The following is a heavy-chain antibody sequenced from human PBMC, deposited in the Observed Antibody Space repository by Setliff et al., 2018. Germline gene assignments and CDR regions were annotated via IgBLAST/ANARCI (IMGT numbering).Heavy chain of an antibody. V-gene: IGHV4-4*08. J-gene: IGHJ5*02. CDR3: ARAAKYDSSGYYGFWFDP. CDR2: IDTSGST. D-gene: IGHD3-22*01. CDR1: GGSINNYY. Sequence: SETLSLTCTVSGGSINNYYWSWIRQSPGKGLEWIGYIDTSGSTDYNPSLKSRVTISVDTSKNQFSLKLDSVIVADTAVYYCARAAKYDSSGYYGFWFDPWGQGTLVTVSS.